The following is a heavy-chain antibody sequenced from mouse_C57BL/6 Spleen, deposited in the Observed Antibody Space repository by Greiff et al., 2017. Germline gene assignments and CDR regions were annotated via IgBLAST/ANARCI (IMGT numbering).Heavy chain of an antibody. CDR1: GFNIKDYY. D-gene: IGHD1-1*01. CDR2: IDPEDGET. Sequence: EVQLQQSGAELVKPGASVKLSCTASGFNIKDYYMHWVKQRTEQGLEWIGRIDPEDGETKYDPKFQGKATITADTSSNTAYLQLSSLTSEDTAVYYCASSSYCYGSSSYAMDYWGQGTSVTVSS. CDR3: ASSSYCYGSSSYAMDY. V-gene: IGHV14-2*01. J-gene: IGHJ4*01.